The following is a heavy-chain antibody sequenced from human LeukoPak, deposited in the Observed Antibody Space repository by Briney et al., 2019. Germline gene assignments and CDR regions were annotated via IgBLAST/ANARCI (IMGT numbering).Heavy chain of an antibody. J-gene: IGHJ4*02. CDR3: ARHFGDSSGSFDY. CDR2: IYHSGST. Sequence: SETLSLTCTVSGGSISSYYWSWIRQPPGKGLEWIGYIYHSGSTYYNPSLKSRVTISVDTSKNQFSLKLSSVTAADTAVYYCARHFGDSSGSFDYWGQGTLVTVSS. V-gene: IGHV4-59*08. D-gene: IGHD3-22*01. CDR1: GGSISSYY.